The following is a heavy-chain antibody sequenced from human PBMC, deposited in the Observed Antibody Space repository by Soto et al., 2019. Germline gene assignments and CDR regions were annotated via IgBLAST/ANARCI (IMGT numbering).Heavy chain of an antibody. CDR3: ARDLGRVDYYVSGSYYNDVDYFDY. CDR2: IIPLLGIG. Sequence: SVKVSCKVSGGTLSSETISWLRQAPGQGLEWMGRIIPLLGIGNYAQKFQGRVTMTKDISTNTAYMELRSLRSDDTAVYYCARDLGRVDYYVSGSYYNDVDYFDYWGQGTLVTVSS. D-gene: IGHD3-10*01. CDR1: GGTLSSET. V-gene: IGHV1-69*04. J-gene: IGHJ4*02.